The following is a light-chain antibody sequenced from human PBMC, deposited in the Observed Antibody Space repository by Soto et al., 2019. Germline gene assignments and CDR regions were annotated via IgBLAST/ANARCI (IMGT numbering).Light chain of an antibody. J-gene: IGLJ3*02. CDR2: EVT. CDR3: SSFTGSVTVV. Sequence: QSALTQPPSVSGSPGQSVTISCTGTSSDVGRYNRVYWYQQPPGTAPKLMIYEVTNRPSGVPDRFSGSKSGNTASLTISGLQAEDEADYYCSSFTGSVTVVCGGVNKLTVL. CDR1: SSDVGRYNR. V-gene: IGLV2-18*02.